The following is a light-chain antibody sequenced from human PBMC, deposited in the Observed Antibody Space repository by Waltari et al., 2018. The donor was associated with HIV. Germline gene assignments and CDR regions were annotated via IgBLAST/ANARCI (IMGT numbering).Light chain of an antibody. CDR1: SSNIGSNT. V-gene: IGLV1-44*01. CDR3: AAWDDSLNGFYV. J-gene: IGLJ1*01. CDR2: SNK. Sequence: QSVLTQPPSASGTPGQRVTISCSGSSSNIGSNTVNWYQQLPGTAPKLLIFSNKQRPSGGPDRVSGAKSGTSASRAIRGVQSEDEADDYCAAWDDSLNGFYVFGTGTKVTVL.